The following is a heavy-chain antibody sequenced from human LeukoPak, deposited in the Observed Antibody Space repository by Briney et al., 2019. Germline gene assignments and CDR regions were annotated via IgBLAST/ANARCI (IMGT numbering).Heavy chain of an antibody. D-gene: IGHD3-9*01. Sequence: GESLKISCKGSGYRFTNYWIGWVRQMPEKGLEWMGIIYCGDSDTRYSPSFQGQVTISADKSISTAYLQWSSLKASDTAMYYCARRRYDILTGYYADYWGQGTLVTVSS. CDR2: IYCGDSDT. CDR1: GYRFTNYW. CDR3: ARRRYDILTGYYADY. V-gene: IGHV5-51*01. J-gene: IGHJ4*02.